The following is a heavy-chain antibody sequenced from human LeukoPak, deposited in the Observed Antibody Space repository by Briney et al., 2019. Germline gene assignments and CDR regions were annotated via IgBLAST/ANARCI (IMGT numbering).Heavy chain of an antibody. D-gene: IGHD7-27*01. CDR2: INWNGGST. CDR1: GFTFDDYG. V-gene: IGHV3-20*04. J-gene: IGHJ4*02. CDR3: AKVAGDESFDY. Sequence: GGPLRLSCAASGFTFDDYGMSWVRQAPGKGLEWVSGINWNGGSTGYADSVKGRFTISRDNAKNSLYLQMNSLRAEDTALYYCAKVAGDESFDYWGQGTLVTVSS.